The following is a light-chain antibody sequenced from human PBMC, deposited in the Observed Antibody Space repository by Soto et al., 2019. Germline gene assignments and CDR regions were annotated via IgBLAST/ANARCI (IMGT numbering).Light chain of an antibody. V-gene: IGKV3-15*01. Sequence: EVVMTQSPATLSVSPGERATLSCRASQTVSSNLAWYQQKPGQAPRLLIYDASTRATGNPARFSGSGSGTEFTLTISSRQSEDSAVYLCQQYNNWPPYTIGPGTKVDIK. CDR2: DAS. CDR1: QTVSSN. CDR3: QQYNNWPPYT. J-gene: IGKJ3*01.